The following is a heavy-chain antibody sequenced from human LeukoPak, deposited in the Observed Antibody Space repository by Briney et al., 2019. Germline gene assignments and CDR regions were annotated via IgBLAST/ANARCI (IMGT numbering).Heavy chain of an antibody. CDR3: ARAQLRRYFDY. V-gene: IGHV1-18*01. Sequence: AASVKVSCKASGYTFTSYGISWVRQAPGQGLEWMGWISSYNGNTNYAQKLQGRVTMTTDTSTSTAYMELRSLRSDDTAVYYCARAQLRRYFDYWGQGTLVTVSS. J-gene: IGHJ4*02. CDR2: ISSYNGNT. D-gene: IGHD5-18*01. CDR1: GYTFTSYG.